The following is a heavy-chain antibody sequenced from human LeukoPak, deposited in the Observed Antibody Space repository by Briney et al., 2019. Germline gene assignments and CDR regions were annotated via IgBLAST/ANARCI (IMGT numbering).Heavy chain of an antibody. CDR1: GYTFTSYD. CDR2: MNPNSGNT. V-gene: IGHV1-8*01. CDR3: ARSAARREANYYXXMDV. D-gene: IGHD6-6*01. Sequence: ASVKVSCKASGYTFTSYDINWVRQATGQGLEWMGWMNPNSGNTGYAQKFQGRVTMTRNTSISTAYMELSSLRSEDTAVYYCARSAARREANYYXXMDVWGKGTTVTVSS. J-gene: IGHJ6*03.